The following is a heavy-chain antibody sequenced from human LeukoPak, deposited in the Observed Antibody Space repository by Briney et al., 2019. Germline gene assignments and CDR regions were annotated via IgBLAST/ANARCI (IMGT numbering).Heavy chain of an antibody. CDR2: ISTSEST. CDR3: ARRRTTGTTGYFDY. J-gene: IGHJ4*02. Sequence: SETLSLACTISRGSISTYYWSWIRHPPGKGLEWIGYISTSESTNYNPSLKSRITISVDTPKNQFSLNLSSVTAADTAVYYCARRRTTGTTGYFDYWGQGTLVTVSS. CDR1: RGSISTYY. V-gene: IGHV4-4*09. D-gene: IGHD1-1*01.